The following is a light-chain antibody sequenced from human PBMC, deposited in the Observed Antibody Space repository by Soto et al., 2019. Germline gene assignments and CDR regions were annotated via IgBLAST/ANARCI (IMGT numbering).Light chain of an antibody. Sequence: DIVMTQSPLSLPVTPGEPASISCRSSQSLLHSDGYNSLDWYLQKPGQSPQLLIYLGSNRASGVPDRFSGSGSGTDFTLKISRVEAEYVGVYYCMQVRQPTLTFGGGTKLEIK. J-gene: IGKJ4*01. V-gene: IGKV2-28*01. CDR2: LGS. CDR3: MQVRQPTLT. CDR1: QSLLHSDGYNS.